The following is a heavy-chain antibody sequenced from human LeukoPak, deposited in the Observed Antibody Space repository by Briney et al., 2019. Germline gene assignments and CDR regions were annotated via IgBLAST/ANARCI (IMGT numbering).Heavy chain of an antibody. CDR3: AREILTDNYFDY. CDR2: INHSGST. CDR1: GGSFSGYY. J-gene: IGHJ4*02. V-gene: IGHV4-34*01. Sequence: SETLSLTCADYGGSFSGYYWIWIRQPPGKGLEWIGEINHSGSTNYNPSLKSRVTISVDTSKNQFSLKLSSVTAADTAVYYCAREILTDNYFDYWGQGTLVTVSS. D-gene: IGHD3-9*01.